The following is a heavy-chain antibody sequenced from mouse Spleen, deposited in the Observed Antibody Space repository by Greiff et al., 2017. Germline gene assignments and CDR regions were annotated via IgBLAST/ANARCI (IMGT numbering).Heavy chain of an antibody. CDR3: ARFKYGNYRWYFDV. V-gene: IGHV1-55*01. CDR2: IYPGSGST. Sequence: VQLQQPGAELVKPGASVKMSCKASGYTFTSYWITWVKQRPGQGLEWIGDIYPGSGSTNYNEKFKSKATLTVDTSSSTAYMQLSSLTSEDSAVYYCARFKYGNYRWYFDVWGAGTTVTVSS. J-gene: IGHJ1*01. CDR1: GYTFTSYW. D-gene: IGHD2-10*02.